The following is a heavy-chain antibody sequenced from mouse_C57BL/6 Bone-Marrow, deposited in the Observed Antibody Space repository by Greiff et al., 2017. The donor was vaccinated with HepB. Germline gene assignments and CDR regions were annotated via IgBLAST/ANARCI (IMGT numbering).Heavy chain of an antibody. J-gene: IGHJ1*03. V-gene: IGHV1-19*01. CDR1: GYTFTDYY. CDR2: INPYNGGT. Sequence: EVQLQQSGPVLVKPGASVKMSCKASGYTFTDYYMNWVKQSHGKSLEWIGVINPYNGGTSYNQKFKGKATLTVDKSSSTAYMELNSLTSEDSAVYYCARGGGYWYFDVWGTGTTVTVSS. CDR3: ARGGGYWYFDV.